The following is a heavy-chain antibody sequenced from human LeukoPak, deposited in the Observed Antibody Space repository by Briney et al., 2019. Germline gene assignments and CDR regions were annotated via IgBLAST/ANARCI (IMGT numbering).Heavy chain of an antibody. CDR3: ARAFFSGYYDY. CDR2: INSDGSST. V-gene: IGHV3-74*01. Sequence: GGSLRLSCAASGFTFSSHWMHWVRQAPGKGLVWVSRINSDGSSTTYADSVKGRFTISRDNATNTLYLQMNSLRAEDTAVYYCARAFFSGYYDYWGQGTLVTVSS. D-gene: IGHD3-22*01. CDR1: GFTFSSHW. J-gene: IGHJ4*02.